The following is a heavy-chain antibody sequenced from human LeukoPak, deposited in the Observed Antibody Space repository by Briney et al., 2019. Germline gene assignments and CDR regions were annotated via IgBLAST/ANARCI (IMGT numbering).Heavy chain of an antibody. D-gene: IGHD4-11*01. CDR2: MNPNSGNT. CDR3: ARGAIDYSNTYYYYMDV. CDR1: GYTFTSYD. Sequence: ASVKVSCKASGYTFTSYDINWVRQATGQGLEWMGWMNPNSGNTGYAQKFQGRVTMIRNTSISTAYMELSSLRSEDTAVYYCARGAIDYSNTYYYYMDVWGKGTTVTVSS. V-gene: IGHV1-8*01. J-gene: IGHJ6*03.